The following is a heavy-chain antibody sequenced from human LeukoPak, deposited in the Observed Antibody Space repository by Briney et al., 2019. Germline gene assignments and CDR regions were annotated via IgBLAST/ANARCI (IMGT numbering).Heavy chain of an antibody. J-gene: IGHJ4*02. D-gene: IGHD1-1*01. V-gene: IGHV3-74*03. CDR3: VRGTNDWKGLDY. Sequence: PGGSLRLSCAASGFAFSDYFMHWVRHGPEKGLVWVSDIHPHGRYAAYADSVRGRFTISRDDAKNALYLQMNSLTSEDTAVYYCVRGTNDWKGLDYWGQGTLVTASS. CDR2: IHPHGRYA. CDR1: GFAFSDYF.